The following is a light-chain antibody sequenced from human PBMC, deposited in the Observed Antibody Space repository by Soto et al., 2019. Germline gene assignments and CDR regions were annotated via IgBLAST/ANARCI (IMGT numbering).Light chain of an antibody. J-gene: IGLJ1*01. CDR2: DVN. CDR1: SSDVGSFKF. Sequence: QSALTQPASVSGSRGQSITVSCTGTSSDVGSFKFVSWYQRHPGKAPKLMIYDVNNRPSGVSNRFSGSKSGNTASLTISGLQAEDEADYDCSSYSSSSTLEVFGTGTKVTVL. V-gene: IGLV2-14*01. CDR3: SSYSSSSTLEV.